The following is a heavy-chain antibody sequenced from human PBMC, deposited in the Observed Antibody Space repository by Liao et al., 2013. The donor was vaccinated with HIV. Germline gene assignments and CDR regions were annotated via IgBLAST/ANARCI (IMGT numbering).Heavy chain of an antibody. CDR3: ARGNILVVVPAFDI. D-gene: IGHD2-15*01. V-gene: IGHV4-34*01. CDR2: IDYTGTA. J-gene: IGHJ3*02. CDR1: GASLYGYS. Sequence: QVQLQESGPGLVKPSETLSLTCGVYGASLYGYSWNWIRQSPEKGLEWIGEIDYTGTAKYNPSMKSRVTISRDASKNQFSLRLTSVTAADTAVYFCARGNILVVVPAFDIWGQGTLVSVSS.